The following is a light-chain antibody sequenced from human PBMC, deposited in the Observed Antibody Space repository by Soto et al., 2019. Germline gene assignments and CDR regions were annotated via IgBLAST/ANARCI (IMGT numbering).Light chain of an antibody. CDR2: DVS. CDR1: SSDVGGYNF. V-gene: IGLV2-14*03. CDR3: SSFTSSDTLVV. J-gene: IGLJ2*01. Sequence: LTQPASVSGSPGQSITISCTGTSSDVGGYNFVSWYQHHPAKAPKLMIYDVSNRPSGVSNRFSGSKSGNTASLTISGLQAEDEAHYYCSSFTSSDTLVVFGGGTKVTVL.